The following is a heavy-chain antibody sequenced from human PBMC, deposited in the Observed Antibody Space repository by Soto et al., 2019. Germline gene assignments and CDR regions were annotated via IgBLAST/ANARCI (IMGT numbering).Heavy chain of an antibody. Sequence: QVQLVQSGAEVKKPGSSVKVSCKASGGTFSSYTISWVRQAPGQGLEWMGRIIPILGIANYAQKFQGRVTITATNPTSTAYRSLGSRRSGARPLNSVAKATFAPMKLANGGQETLVTFS. J-gene: IGHJ4*02. CDR1: GGTFSSYT. CDR2: IIPILGIA. V-gene: IGHV1-69*02. D-gene: IGHD2-21*01. CDR3: AKATFAPMKLAN.